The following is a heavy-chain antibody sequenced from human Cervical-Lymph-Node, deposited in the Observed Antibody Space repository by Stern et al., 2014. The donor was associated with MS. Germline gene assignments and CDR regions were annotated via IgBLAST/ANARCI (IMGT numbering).Heavy chain of an antibody. J-gene: IGHJ4*02. CDR3: ACGGRSGSYGY. Sequence: QVQLQESGLGLVKPSETLSLTCTVSGGSISSYYWSWIRQPPGKGLEWIGYIYYSGSTNYNPSLKSRVTISVDTSKNQFSLKLSSVTAADTAVYYCACGGRSGSYGYWGQGTLVTVSS. D-gene: IGHD1-26*01. CDR1: GGSISSYY. CDR2: IYYSGST. V-gene: IGHV4-59*01.